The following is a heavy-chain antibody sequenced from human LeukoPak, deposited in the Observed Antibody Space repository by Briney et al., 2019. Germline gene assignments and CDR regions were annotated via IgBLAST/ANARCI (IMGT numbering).Heavy chain of an antibody. CDR3: ARGNWYAFDI. D-gene: IGHD6-13*01. CDR1: GGSLCSGSYY. J-gene: IGHJ3*02. Sequence: SETLSLTCSVSGGSLCSGSYYWSWIRQPAGKGLEWFGRNYTSGSTNYNPSLKSRVTISVDTSKNQFSLKLSSVTAADTAVYYCARGNWYAFDIWGQGTMVTVSS. CDR2: NYTSGST. V-gene: IGHV4-61*02.